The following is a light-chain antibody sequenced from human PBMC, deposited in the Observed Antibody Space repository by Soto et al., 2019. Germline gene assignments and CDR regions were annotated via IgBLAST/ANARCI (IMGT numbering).Light chain of an antibody. Sequence: DIQMTQSPSTLSASVGDRVTITCRASQSISSWLAWYQQKPGKAPTLLIYDASSLESGVPSRFSGSGSGTEFTLTISSLQPDDFATYYCQQYNSYCTFGQGTQVDIK. J-gene: IGKJ1*01. CDR2: DAS. CDR1: QSISSW. CDR3: QQYNSYCT. V-gene: IGKV1-5*01.